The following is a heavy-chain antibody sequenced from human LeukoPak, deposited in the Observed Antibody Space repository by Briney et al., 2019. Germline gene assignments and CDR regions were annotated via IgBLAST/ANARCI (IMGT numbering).Heavy chain of an antibody. V-gene: IGHV1-2*02. CDR1: GYTFTGYY. J-gene: IGHJ6*03. Sequence: ASVKVSCKASGYTFTGYYMHWVRQAPGQGLEWMGWINPNSGGTNYAQKFQGRVTMTRDTSISTAYMELSRLRSEDTAVYYCASALHYYYYYYMDVWGKGTTVTISS. CDR3: ASALHYYYYYYMDV. CDR2: INPNSGGT.